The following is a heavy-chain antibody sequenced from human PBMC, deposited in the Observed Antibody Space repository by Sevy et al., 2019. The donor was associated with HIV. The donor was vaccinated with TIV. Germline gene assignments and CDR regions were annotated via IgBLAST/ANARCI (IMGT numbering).Heavy chain of an antibody. CDR1: SGSITSLY. J-gene: IGHJ4*02. D-gene: IGHD1-26*01. V-gene: IGHV4-59*08. CDR3: AGENAWGRGYS. CDR2: ICYNGHI. Sequence: SETLSLTCTVSSGSITSLYWNWIRQPPGKGLEWIANICYNGHINYNPSLKSRVTLSLDTSKNQCSLRLSSVTAADTAMYYCAGENAWGRGYSWGQGTLVTVSS.